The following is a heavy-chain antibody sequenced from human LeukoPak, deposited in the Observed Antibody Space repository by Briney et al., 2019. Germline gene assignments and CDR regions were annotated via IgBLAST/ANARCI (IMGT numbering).Heavy chain of an antibody. CDR1: GGSISGDCSY. D-gene: IGHD4-17*01. CDR3: ARHTYGVGLRY. Sequence: PSETLSLTCNVSGGSISGDCSYWGWIRQPPGKGLEWIGTFYRTSYYNPSLKSRVTISVDTSKNQFSLKLTSVTAADTALYFCARHTYGVGLRYWGPGTLVTVSS. J-gene: IGHJ4*02. CDR2: FYRTS. V-gene: IGHV4-39*01.